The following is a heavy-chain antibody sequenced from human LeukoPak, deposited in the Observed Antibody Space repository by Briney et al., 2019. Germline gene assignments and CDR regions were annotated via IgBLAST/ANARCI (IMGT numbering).Heavy chain of an antibody. V-gene: IGHV4-61*02. CDR1: GGSISSGSYY. J-gene: IGHJ3*02. CDR2: IYTSGST. Sequence: PSETLSLTCTVSGGSISSGSYYWSWIRQPGGKGLEWIGRIYTSGSTNYNPSLKSRVTISVDTSKNQFSLKLSSVTAADTAVYYCARGLLDGYTHPAAFDIWGQGTTVTVSS. D-gene: IGHD5-24*01. CDR3: ARGLLDGYTHPAAFDI.